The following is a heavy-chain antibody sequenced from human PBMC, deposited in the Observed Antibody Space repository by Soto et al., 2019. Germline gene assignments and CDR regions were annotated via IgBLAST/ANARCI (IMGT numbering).Heavy chain of an antibody. CDR3: ARAPMIVVVTHSYYFDY. J-gene: IGHJ4*02. CDR1: GGSFSGYY. D-gene: IGHD3-22*01. CDR2: INHSGST. V-gene: IGHV4-34*01. Sequence: AETLSLTCAVYGGSFSGYYWSWIRQPPGKGLEWIGEINHSGSTNYNPSLKSRVTISVDTSKNQFSLKLSSVTAADTAVYYCARAPMIVVVTHSYYFDYWGQGTLVTVSS.